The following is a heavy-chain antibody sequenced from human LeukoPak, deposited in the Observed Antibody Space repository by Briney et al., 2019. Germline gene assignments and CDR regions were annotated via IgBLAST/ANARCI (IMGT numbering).Heavy chain of an antibody. CDR2: INPNSGGT. V-gene: IGHV1-2*02. CDR1: GYTFTGYY. Sequence: ASVKVSCKASGYTFTGYYMHWVRQAPGQGLEWMGWINPNSGGTNYAQKFQGRVTMTRDTSISTAYMELSRLRSDDTAVYYCARDCLRRGGCLFDYWGQGTLVTVSS. D-gene: IGHD5-24*01. CDR3: ARDCLRRGGCLFDY. J-gene: IGHJ4*02.